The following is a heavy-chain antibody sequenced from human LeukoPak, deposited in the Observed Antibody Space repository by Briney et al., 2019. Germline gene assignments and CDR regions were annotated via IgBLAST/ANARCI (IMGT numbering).Heavy chain of an antibody. D-gene: IGHD3-3*01. CDR3: ARGRSITIFGVVRAGAWFDP. CDR1: GGSFSGYY. Sequence: SETLSFTCAVYGGSFSGYYWSWIRQPPGKGLEWIGEINHGGSTNYNPSLKSRVTISVDTSKNQFSLKLSSVTAADTAVYYCARGRSITIFGVVRAGAWFDPWGQGTLVTVSS. CDR2: INHGGST. J-gene: IGHJ5*02. V-gene: IGHV4-34*01.